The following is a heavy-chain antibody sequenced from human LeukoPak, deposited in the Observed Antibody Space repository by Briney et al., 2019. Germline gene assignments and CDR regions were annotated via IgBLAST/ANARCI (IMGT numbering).Heavy chain of an antibody. CDR3: ATRGGSTSRETHYYYYGMDV. J-gene: IGHJ6*02. V-gene: IGHV1-69*04. Sequence: SVTVSCTASGGTFSSYAISWVRQAPGQGLEWMGRIIPILGIANYAPMFQGRVTITAAKSTSTAYMELSSLRSEDTAGYYCATRGGSTSRETHYYYYGMDVWGQGATVTVSS. CDR1: GGTFSSYA. D-gene: IGHD2-2*01. CDR2: IIPILGIA.